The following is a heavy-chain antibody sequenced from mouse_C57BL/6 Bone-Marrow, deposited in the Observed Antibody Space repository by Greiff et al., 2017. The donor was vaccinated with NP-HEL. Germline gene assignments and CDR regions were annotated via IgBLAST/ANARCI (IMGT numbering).Heavy chain of an antibody. CDR2: IYPRSGNT. CDR1: GYTFTSYG. Sequence: QVQLQQSGAELARPGASVKLSCKASGYTFTSYGISWVKQRTGQGLEWIGEIYPRSGNTYYNEKFKGKATLTADKSSSTAYMELRSLTSEDSAVYFCAREDYYGYGWFAYGGQGTLVTVSA. D-gene: IGHD2-2*01. V-gene: IGHV1-81*01. CDR3: AREDYYGYGWFAY. J-gene: IGHJ3*01.